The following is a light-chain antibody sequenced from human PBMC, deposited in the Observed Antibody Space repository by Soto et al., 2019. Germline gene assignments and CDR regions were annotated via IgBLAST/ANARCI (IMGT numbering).Light chain of an antibody. CDR3: QQYNSYPYT. V-gene: IGKV1-5*03. J-gene: IGKJ2*01. CDR1: RSITNW. CDR2: KAS. Sequence: DIPMTQSPSTLSASVGDRVTITCRASRSITNWLAWFQQKPGKAPKLLIYKASDLESGVPSRFSGGGSGTEFSLTVSALQPDDVATYYCQQYNSYPYTFGQGTRLEIK.